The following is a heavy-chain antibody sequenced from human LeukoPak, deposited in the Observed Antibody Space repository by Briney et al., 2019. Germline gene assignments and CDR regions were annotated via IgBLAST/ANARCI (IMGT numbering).Heavy chain of an antibody. Sequence: HTGGSLRLSCSASGVTFSSHSMHWVRQAPGKGLVWVSGISNDGTSTTYADSVKGRFTIFRDNAKNTLYLQMHSLRAEDTAVYSCARGWFGPDSCGQGTLVTVSS. V-gene: IGHV3-74*01. D-gene: IGHD3-10*01. J-gene: IGHJ5*01. CDR1: GVTFSSHS. CDR3: ARGWFGPDS. CDR2: ISNDGTST.